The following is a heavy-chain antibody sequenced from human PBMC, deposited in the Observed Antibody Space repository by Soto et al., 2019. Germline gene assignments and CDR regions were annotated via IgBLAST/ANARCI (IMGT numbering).Heavy chain of an antibody. CDR2: ISAYNGNT. CDR3: ARDHSYGLLEN. Sequence: APVKVSCKASGYTFNSYGISWVRQAPGQGLEWMGWISAYNGNTNYAQKLQGRVTMTTDTSTSTAYMELRSLRSDDTAVYYCARDHSYGLLENWGQGTLVTVSS. J-gene: IGHJ4*02. D-gene: IGHD5-18*01. CDR1: GYTFNSYG. V-gene: IGHV1-18*01.